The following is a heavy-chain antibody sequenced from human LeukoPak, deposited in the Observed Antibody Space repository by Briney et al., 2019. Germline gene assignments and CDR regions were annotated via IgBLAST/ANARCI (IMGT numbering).Heavy chain of an antibody. CDR2: IYTSGST. V-gene: IGHV4-61*02. CDR1: GGSISSGSYY. J-gene: IGHJ6*03. Sequence: SQTLSLTCTVSGGSISSGSYYWSWIRQSAGKGLEWIGRIYTSGSTNHNPSLKSRVTMSVHTSKNQFSLKLTSVTAADTAMYYCVATMNLDYYYMDVWGKGTTVTVSS. D-gene: IGHD3-22*01. CDR3: VATMNLDYYYMDV.